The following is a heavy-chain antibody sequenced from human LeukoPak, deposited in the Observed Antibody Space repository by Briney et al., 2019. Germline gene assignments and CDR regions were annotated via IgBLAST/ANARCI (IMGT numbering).Heavy chain of an antibody. CDR3: ARDPSNTSGWYIYFDC. Sequence: ASVKVSCKASGYAFTRYGFSWVRQAPGQGLEWMGWISAYSGDTNYAQKFKGRVTMTTDTSTRTAYMELRSLRSDDTAVYYCARDPSNTSGWYIYFDCWGQGTPVTVSS. CDR1: GYAFTRYG. D-gene: IGHD6-19*01. CDR2: ISAYSGDT. J-gene: IGHJ4*02. V-gene: IGHV1-18*01.